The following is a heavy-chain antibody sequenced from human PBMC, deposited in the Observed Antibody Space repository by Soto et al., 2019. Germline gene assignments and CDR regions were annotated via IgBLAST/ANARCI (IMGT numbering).Heavy chain of an antibody. CDR1: GADINTYS. Sequence: GTLSLTCSVSGADINTYSWTWIRQPAGKGLEWIGRIYTSASINYNPSLKGRVTLSVDTSTNQVSLRLASVTAADTAIYYCARDREAGYNFYYGMDVWGQGTTVTVSS. J-gene: IGHJ6*02. CDR2: IYTSASI. V-gene: IGHV4-4*07. D-gene: IGHD6-19*01. CDR3: ARDREAGYNFYYGMDV.